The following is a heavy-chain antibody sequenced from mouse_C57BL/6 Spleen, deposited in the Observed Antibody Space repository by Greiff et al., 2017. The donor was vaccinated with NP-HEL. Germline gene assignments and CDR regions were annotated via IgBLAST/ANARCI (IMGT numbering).Heavy chain of an antibody. Sequence: QLVESGPELVKPGASVKISCKASGYAFSSSWMNWVKQRPGKGLEWIGRIYPGDGDTNYNGKFKGKATLTADKSSSTAYMQLSSLTSEDSAVYFCARTGDYDGYWGQGTTLTVSS. V-gene: IGHV1-82*01. D-gene: IGHD2-4*01. CDR3: ARTGDYDGY. CDR2: IYPGDGDT. J-gene: IGHJ2*01. CDR1: GYAFSSSW.